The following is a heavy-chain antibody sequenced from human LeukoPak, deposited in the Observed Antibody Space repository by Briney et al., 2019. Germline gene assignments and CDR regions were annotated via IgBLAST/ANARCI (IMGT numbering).Heavy chain of an antibody. Sequence: GWSLRLSCAASGFSFSDYYMSWIRQAPGQGLAWVSYISSRASTTYYADSVKGRFTISRDNANNSMYLQMNSLRTEDTAVYYCATGKRQLDYWGQGTLVTVSS. CDR2: ISSRASTT. J-gene: IGHJ4*02. V-gene: IGHV3-11*01. CDR3: ATGKRQLDY. D-gene: IGHD6-13*01. CDR1: GFSFSDYY.